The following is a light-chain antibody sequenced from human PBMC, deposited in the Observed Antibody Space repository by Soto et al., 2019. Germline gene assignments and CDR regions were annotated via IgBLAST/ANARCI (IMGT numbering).Light chain of an antibody. CDR3: QQYGDSQGYT. CDR2: GAS. Sequence: ELVLTQSPGTLSLSPGERATLSCRASQSVVSSYLVWYQQKPGQAPRLLIYGASSRATGIPDRFSGSGSGTDFTLTISRLEPEDFAVYYCQQYGDSQGYTFGQGTRLEIK. CDR1: QSVVSSY. V-gene: IGKV3-20*01. J-gene: IGKJ5*01.